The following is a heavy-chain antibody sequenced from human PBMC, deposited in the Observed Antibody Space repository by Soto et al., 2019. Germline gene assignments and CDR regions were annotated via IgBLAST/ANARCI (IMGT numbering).Heavy chain of an antibody. D-gene: IGHD2-15*01. J-gene: IGHJ2*01. CDR2: ISSSSSYI. CDR1: GFTFSSYS. Sequence: EVQLVESGGGLVKPGGSLRLSCAASGFTFSSYSMNWVRQAPGKGLEWVSSISSSSSYIYYADSVKGRFTISRDNAKNSLYLQMNSLRAEGTAVYYCARVQGPLSLHWYFDLWGRGTLVTVSS. CDR3: ARVQGPLSLHWYFDL. V-gene: IGHV3-21*01.